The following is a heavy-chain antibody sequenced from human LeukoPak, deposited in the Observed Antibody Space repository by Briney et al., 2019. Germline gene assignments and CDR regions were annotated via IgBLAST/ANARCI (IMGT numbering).Heavy chain of an antibody. Sequence: PSETLSLNCSVYGGSLSGFCWSWIRQAPGKGLEWIGEIHHSGRTSHNPSLKSRVTMSVDTSTNQFSLKMSAVTAADTAVYYCARAPGYYYDSSGYCLDYWGQGSMVTVSS. CDR2: IHHSGRT. J-gene: IGHJ4*02. CDR1: GGSLSGFC. V-gene: IGHV4-34*01. CDR3: ARAPGYYYDSSGYCLDY. D-gene: IGHD3-22*01.